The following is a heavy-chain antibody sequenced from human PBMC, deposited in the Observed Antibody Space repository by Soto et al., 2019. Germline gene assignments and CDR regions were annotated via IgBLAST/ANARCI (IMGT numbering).Heavy chain of an antibody. Sequence: EGSLRLSCVASGFTFSSSWMTWARQAPGKGLEWVANIKQDGSRKYYVDSVKGRFTISRDNAKNSLYLQMNSLRADDTAVYYCARDAYYYATDXWGQGTTGTVS. J-gene: IGHJ6*02. V-gene: IGHV3-7*03. CDR1: GFTFSSSW. CDR3: ARDAYYYATDX. CDR2: IKQDGSRK.